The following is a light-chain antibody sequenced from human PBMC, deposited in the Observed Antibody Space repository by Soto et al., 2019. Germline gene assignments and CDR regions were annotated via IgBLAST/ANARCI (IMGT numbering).Light chain of an antibody. CDR3: QQYGDWPGA. Sequence: EIVMTQSPPTLSVSPGERATLSCRASQSVGSTLAWYQQRPGQAPRLLIYDASSRATGIPARVSGSGSGTEFSLTISSLHSEDFAVYSCQQYGDWPGAFGGGTKVEIK. V-gene: IGKV3D-15*01. CDR1: QSVGST. J-gene: IGKJ4*01. CDR2: DAS.